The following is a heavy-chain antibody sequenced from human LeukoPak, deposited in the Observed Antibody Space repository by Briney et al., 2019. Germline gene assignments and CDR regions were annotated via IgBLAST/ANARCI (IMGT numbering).Heavy chain of an antibody. CDR1: GYTFTAYY. V-gene: IGHV1-2*02. D-gene: IGHD2-15*01. Sequence: APVKVSCKASGYTFTAYYIHWVRQAPGQGLEWMGWIDANSGDTKYAQKFQGRITISRDTSIGTAYLELSSLISDDTAVYYCASEAFCAGGRCYLQRVSSWGPGTLVTVSS. CDR2: IDANSGDT. CDR3: ASEAFCAGGRCYLQRVSS. J-gene: IGHJ5*02.